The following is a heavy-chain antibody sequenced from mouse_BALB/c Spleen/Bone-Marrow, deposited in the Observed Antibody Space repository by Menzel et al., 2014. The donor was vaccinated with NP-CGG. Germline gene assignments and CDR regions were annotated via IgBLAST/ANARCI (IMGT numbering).Heavy chain of an antibody. CDR3: ARWDYYGYAMDY. CDR1: GYSFTGYT. CDR2: INPYNGGT. D-gene: IGHD1-1*01. Sequence: EVKLVESGPELVKPGASMKISCKASGYSFTGYTMNWVKQSHGKNLEWIGLINPYNGGTSYDQKFMGKATLTVDKSSSTAYMELLSLTSEDSAVYHCARWDYYGYAMDYWGQGTSVTVSS. V-gene: IGHV1-18*01. J-gene: IGHJ4*01.